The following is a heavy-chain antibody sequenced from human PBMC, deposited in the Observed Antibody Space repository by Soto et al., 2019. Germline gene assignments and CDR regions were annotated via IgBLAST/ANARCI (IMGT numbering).Heavy chain of an antibody. CDR2: IYSGGST. CDR3: AFRITIFGVVTTDMDV. V-gene: IGHV3-53*01. J-gene: IGHJ6*02. D-gene: IGHD3-3*01. Sequence: GGSLRRSCAASGFTVSSNYMSWVRQAPGKGLEWVSVIYSGGSTYYADSVKGRFTISRDNSKNTLYLQMNSLRAEDTAVYYCAFRITIFGVVTTDMDVWGQGTTVTVSS. CDR1: GFTVSSNY.